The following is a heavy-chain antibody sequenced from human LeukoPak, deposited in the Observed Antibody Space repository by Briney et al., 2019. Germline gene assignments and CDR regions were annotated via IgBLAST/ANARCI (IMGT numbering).Heavy chain of an antibody. CDR3: AKDRGASGISATDT. D-gene: IGHD6-13*01. V-gene: IGHV3-23*01. CDR2: IGRSGGDI. Sequence: GGSLRLSCAASGFTFSNYAMTWVRQAPGKGLEWISVIGRSGGDIQYGDSVKGRFTISRDNSKNTLYLQMNTLRDEDTAVYYCAKDRGASGISATDTWGQGTLVTVSS. CDR1: GFTFSNYA. J-gene: IGHJ5*02.